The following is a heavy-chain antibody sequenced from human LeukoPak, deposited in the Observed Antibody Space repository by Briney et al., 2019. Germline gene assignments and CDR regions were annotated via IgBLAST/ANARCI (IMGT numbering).Heavy chain of an antibody. V-gene: IGHV3-74*01. D-gene: IGHD1-26*01. CDR2: INTDGSTT. J-gene: IGHJ4*02. CDR1: GFTFSNDW. Sequence: GGSLRLTCAASGFTFSNDWMHWVRQAPGKGLVWVSRINTDGSTTTYADSVKGRFTISRDNAKNTLYLQMNSLRVEDTAVYYCARGRGGSYHYWGQGTLVTVSS. CDR3: ARGRGGSYHY.